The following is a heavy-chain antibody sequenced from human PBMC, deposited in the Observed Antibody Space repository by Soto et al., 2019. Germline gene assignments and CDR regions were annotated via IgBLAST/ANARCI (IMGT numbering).Heavy chain of an antibody. V-gene: IGHV3-23*01. CDR2: ISGSGGST. Sequence: EVQLLESGGGLVQPGGSLRLSCAASGFTFSSYAMSWVRQAPGKGLEWVSAISGSGGSTYYADSVKGRFTISRDNSKNTLYLQMNSLRAEDTAVYYCALSPSSSWSYYYYGMDVWGQGTTVTVSS. D-gene: IGHD6-13*01. CDR1: GFTFSSYA. J-gene: IGHJ6*02. CDR3: ALSPSSSWSYYYYGMDV.